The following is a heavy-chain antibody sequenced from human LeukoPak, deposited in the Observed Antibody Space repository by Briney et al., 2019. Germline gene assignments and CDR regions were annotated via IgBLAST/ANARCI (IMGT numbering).Heavy chain of an antibody. Sequence: SETLSLTCTVSGGSISSYYWSWIRQPPGKGLEWIGYIYYSGSTNYNPSLKSRVTISVDTSKNQFSLKLSSVTAADTAVYYCASGFGRGLLHPGSQTFDYWGQGTLVTVSS. CDR3: ASGFGRGLLHPGSQTFDY. D-gene: IGHD3-3*01. CDR2: IYYSGST. CDR1: GGSISSYY. V-gene: IGHV4-59*01. J-gene: IGHJ4*02.